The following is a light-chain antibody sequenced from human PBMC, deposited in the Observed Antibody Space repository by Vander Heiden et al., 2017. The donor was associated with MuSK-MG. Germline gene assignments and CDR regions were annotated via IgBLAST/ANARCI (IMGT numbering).Light chain of an antibody. V-gene: IGLV1-40*01. Sequence: QSVLTQPPSVSGAPGPRVTISCTGSSSSIGPGYDFHWYQQLPGTAPKLLIYGNSNRPSGVPDRFSGSKSGTSASLAITGLQAEDEADDYCQSYDSSLSGYVVFGGGTKLTVL. J-gene: IGLJ2*01. CDR1: SSSIGPGYD. CDR2: GNS. CDR3: QSYDSSLSGYVV.